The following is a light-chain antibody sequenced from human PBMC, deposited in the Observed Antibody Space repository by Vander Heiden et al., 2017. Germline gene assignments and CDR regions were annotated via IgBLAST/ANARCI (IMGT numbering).Light chain of an antibody. V-gene: IGKV1-39*01. CDR1: PSISRY. Sequence: DIQMTKSPSSLSASVGDRVPIPCQAHPSISRYLNWYQQKRGKVPKLLIYTASGLQSGVPPRFSGSGSGTDFTLTISSLQPEDFGTYYCQQSDMSPSTFGQGTKVEIK. CDR2: TAS. J-gene: IGKJ1*01. CDR3: QQSDMSPST.